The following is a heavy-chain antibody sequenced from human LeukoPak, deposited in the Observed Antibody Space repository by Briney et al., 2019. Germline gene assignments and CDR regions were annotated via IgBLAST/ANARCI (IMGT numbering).Heavy chain of an antibody. Sequence: GSLRLSCAASGFTFSSYAMSWVRQAPGKGLEWVSAISGSGGSTYYADSVKGRFTISRDNSKNTLYLQMNSLRAEDTAVYYCAKVRIVGATRLRSGHPSFDYWGQGTLVTVSS. CDR1: GFTFSSYA. J-gene: IGHJ4*02. CDR3: AKVRIVGATRLRSGHPSFDY. CDR2: ISGSGGST. D-gene: IGHD1-26*01. V-gene: IGHV3-23*01.